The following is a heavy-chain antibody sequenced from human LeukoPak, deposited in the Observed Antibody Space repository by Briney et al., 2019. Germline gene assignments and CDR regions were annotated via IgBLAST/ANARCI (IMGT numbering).Heavy chain of an antibody. V-gene: IGHV3-30*02. CDR1: GFTFSSYG. J-gene: IGHJ4*02. CDR3: AKDLFSLGPSYLTTGTLDY. CDR2: IRYDGSNK. D-gene: IGHD4-17*01. Sequence: GGSLRLSCAASGFTFSSYGMHWVRQAPGKGLEWVAFIRYDGSNKYYADSVKGRFTISRDNSKNTLYLQMNSLRAEDTAVYYCAKDLFSLGPSYLTTGTLDYWGRGTLVTVSS.